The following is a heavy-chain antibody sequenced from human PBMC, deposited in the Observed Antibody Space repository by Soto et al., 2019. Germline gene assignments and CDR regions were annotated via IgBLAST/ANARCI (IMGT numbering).Heavy chain of an antibody. CDR3: ARDHPLVGATTEGWFDP. CDR1: GGTFSSYA. Sequence: QVQLVQSGAEVKKPGSSVKVSCKASGGTFSSYAISWVRQAPGQGLEWMGGIIPIFGTANYAQKFQGRVTITADESTSTAYMELSSLRSEDTAVYYCARDHPLVGATTEGWFDPWGQGTLVTVSS. CDR2: IIPIFGTA. V-gene: IGHV1-69*01. D-gene: IGHD1-26*01. J-gene: IGHJ5*02.